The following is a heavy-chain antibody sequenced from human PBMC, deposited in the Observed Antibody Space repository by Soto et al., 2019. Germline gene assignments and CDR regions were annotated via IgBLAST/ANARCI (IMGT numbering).Heavy chain of an antibody. CDR1: GFIFSSYG. CDR3: ASSIS. J-gene: IGHJ5*02. V-gene: IGHV3-33*01. Sequence: PGGSLRLSCEALGFIFSSYGMHWVRQAPGKGLEWVAVIWYDGSNKNYADSVKGRFTITRDNSKNTLYLQMNSLRAEDTAVYYCASSISWGQGTLVTVSS. CDR2: IWYDGSNK.